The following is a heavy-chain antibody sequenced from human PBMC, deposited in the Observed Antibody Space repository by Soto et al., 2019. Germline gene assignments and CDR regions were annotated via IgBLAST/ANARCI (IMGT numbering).Heavy chain of an antibody. CDR1: GGSISSYY. CDR3: ARLGPRSRWVHYYYYMDV. J-gene: IGHJ6*03. V-gene: IGHV4-59*12. CDR2: IYYSGST. D-gene: IGHD6-13*01. Sequence: SETLSLTCTVSGGSISSYYWSWIRQPPGKGLEWIGYIYYSGSTNYNPSLKSRVTISVDTSKNQFSLKLSSVTAADTAVYYCARLGPRSRWVHYYYYMDVWGKGTTVTVSS.